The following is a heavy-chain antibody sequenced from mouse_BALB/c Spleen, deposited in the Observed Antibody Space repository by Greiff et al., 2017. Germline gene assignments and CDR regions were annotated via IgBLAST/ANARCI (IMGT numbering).Heavy chain of an antibody. CDR3: ARDYGSSYPFDY. D-gene: IGHD1-1*01. Sequence: LQQPGAELVKPGASVKMSCKASGYTFTSYNMHWVKQTPGQGLEWIGAIYPGNGDTSYNQKFKGKATLTADKSSSTAYMQLSSLTSEDSAVYYCARDYGSSYPFDYWGQGTTLTVSS. CDR1: GYTFTSYN. V-gene: IGHV1-12*01. CDR2: IYPGNGDT. J-gene: IGHJ2*01.